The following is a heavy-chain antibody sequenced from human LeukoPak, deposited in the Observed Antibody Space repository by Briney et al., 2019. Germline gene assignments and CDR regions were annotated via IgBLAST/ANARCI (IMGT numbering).Heavy chain of an antibody. Sequence: SETLSLTCAVYGGSFSGYYWSWIRQPPGKGLEWIGEINHSGSTNYNPSLKSRVTISVDTSKNQFSLKLSSVTAADTAVYYCATLFTASRGYWGQGTLVTVSS. D-gene: IGHD2-2*01. CDR3: ATLFTASRGY. CDR2: INHSGST. J-gene: IGHJ4*02. V-gene: IGHV4-34*01. CDR1: GGSFSGYY.